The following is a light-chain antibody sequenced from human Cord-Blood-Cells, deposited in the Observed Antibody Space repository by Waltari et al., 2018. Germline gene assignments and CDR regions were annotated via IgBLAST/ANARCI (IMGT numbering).Light chain of an antibody. Sequence: QSALTQPASVSGSPGKSITISCTGTSSDVGSYNLASWYQHHPGKAPQLMIYEGSKRPSGVSNRFSGSKSGNTASLTISGLQAEDESDYYCCSYAGSSTYVFGTGTKVTVL. CDR1: SSDVGSYNL. CDR2: EGS. CDR3: CSYAGSSTYV. V-gene: IGLV2-23*01. J-gene: IGLJ1*01.